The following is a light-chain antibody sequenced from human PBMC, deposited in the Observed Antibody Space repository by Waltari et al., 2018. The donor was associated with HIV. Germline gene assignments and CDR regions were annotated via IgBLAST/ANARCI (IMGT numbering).Light chain of an antibody. Sequence: SYELTQPPSVSVSPGQTARIACSGDALPRKYAYWYQQKSGQAPVLVIYEDTERPSGIPERFSGSSSGTVATLTISGAQEEDEGDYYCYSTDSSGHQRVFGGGTKLTVL. CDR1: ALPRKY. V-gene: IGLV3-10*01. CDR2: EDT. CDR3: YSTDSSGHQRV. J-gene: IGLJ3*02.